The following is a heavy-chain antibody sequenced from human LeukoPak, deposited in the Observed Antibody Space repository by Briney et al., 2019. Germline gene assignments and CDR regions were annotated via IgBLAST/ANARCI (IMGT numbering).Heavy chain of an antibody. V-gene: IGHV3-48*01. J-gene: IGHJ6*04. CDR1: GFTFSNYG. D-gene: IGHD6-13*01. Sequence: GGTLRLSCAASGFTFSNYGLSWVRQAPGKGLEWVSYISSSSSTIYYADSVKGRFTISRDNAKNSLYLQMNSLRAEDTAVYYCARRRQLVMDVWGKGTTVTVSS. CDR3: ARRRQLVMDV. CDR2: ISSSSSTI.